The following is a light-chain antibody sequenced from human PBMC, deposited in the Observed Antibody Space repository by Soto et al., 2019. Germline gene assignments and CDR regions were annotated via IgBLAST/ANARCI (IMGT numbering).Light chain of an antibody. V-gene: IGKV1-39*01. Sequence: DIQMTQSPSPLSASVGDRLTITCRASQTIRNYLNWYQQKQGEXXKXXIYAASRLQSGVPSRFSGSGSGTDGTITISSLQPEDFETYDCQQSYSTPITFGQGTRLEI. CDR2: AAS. J-gene: IGKJ5*01. CDR1: QTIRNY. CDR3: QQSYSTPIT.